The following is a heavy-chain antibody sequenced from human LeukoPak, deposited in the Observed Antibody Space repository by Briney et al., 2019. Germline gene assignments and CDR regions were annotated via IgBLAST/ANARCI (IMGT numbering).Heavy chain of an antibody. Sequence: GGSLRLSCVASGFRFSIYNMNWVRQAPGKGLEWLSYISSGSDSIYYADSVKGRFTISRDNANNSLCLQMNSLRAEDTAVYYCAKALDSSGYPCDYWGQGALVTVSS. J-gene: IGHJ4*02. CDR3: AKALDSSGYPCDY. D-gene: IGHD3-22*01. V-gene: IGHV3-48*01. CDR2: ISSGSDSI. CDR1: GFRFSIYN.